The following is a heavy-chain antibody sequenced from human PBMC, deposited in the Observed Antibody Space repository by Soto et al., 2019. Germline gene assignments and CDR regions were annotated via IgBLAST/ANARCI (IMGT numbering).Heavy chain of an antibody. J-gene: IGHJ4*02. CDR1: GYTFTTYG. CDR2: ITVDSGAT. CDR3: ARDRGGYTYGFNY. V-gene: IGHV1-18*01. Sequence: QVQLVQSGPEVKKPGASVKVSCKTSGYTFTTYGISWVRQAPGQGLEWMGWITVDSGATNYAQKYQGRVTMTTDTSTTTAYMELRSLRSDDTAVYYCARDRGGYTYGFNYWCQGTPVTVSS. D-gene: IGHD5-12*01.